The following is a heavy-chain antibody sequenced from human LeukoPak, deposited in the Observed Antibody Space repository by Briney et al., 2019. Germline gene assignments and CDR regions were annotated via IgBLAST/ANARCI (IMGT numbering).Heavy chain of an antibody. V-gene: IGHV3-23*01. Sequence: GGSLRLSCAASGFTFSSYAMTWVRQAPGKGLEWVSAISGSGGSIYYADSVKGRFPISRDNSKNTLYLQINSQRAEDTAVYYCAGERYSSYWSDYWGQGTLVTVSS. CDR3: AGERYSSYWSDY. J-gene: IGHJ4*02. CDR1: GFTFSSYA. D-gene: IGHD6-19*01. CDR2: ISGSGGSI.